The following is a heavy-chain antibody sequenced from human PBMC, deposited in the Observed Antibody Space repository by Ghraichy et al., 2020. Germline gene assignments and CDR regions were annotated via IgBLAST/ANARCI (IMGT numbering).Heavy chain of an antibody. CDR2: ISSSSSYI. Sequence: GGSLRLSCAASGFTFSSYSMNWVRQAPGKGLEWVSSISSSSSYIYYADSVKGRFTISRDNAKNSLYLQMNSLRAEDTAVYYCARSGGITIFGVVIWEVSNYYYYGMDVWGQGATVTVSS. D-gene: IGHD3-3*01. J-gene: IGHJ6*02. CDR1: GFTFSSYS. V-gene: IGHV3-21*01. CDR3: ARSGGITIFGVVIWEVSNYYYYGMDV.